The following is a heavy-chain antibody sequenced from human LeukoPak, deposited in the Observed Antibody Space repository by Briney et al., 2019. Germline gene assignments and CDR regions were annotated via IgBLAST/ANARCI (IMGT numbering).Heavy chain of an antibody. D-gene: IGHD1-26*01. CDR2: SSSSSSYI. Sequence: GGSLRLSCAASGFTCGSYSMSWVRQAPGKGLEWVSSSSSSSSYIYYADSVKGRFTISRDNAKNSLYLQMNSLRAEDTAVYYCAKRLGATSNWFDPWGQGTLVTVSS. J-gene: IGHJ5*02. V-gene: IGHV3-21*04. CDR3: AKRLGATSNWFDP. CDR1: GFTCGSYS.